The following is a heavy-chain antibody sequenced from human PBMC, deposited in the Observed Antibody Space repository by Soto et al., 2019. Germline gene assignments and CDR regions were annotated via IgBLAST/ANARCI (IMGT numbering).Heavy chain of an antibody. CDR3: DAVPRFLEWFKAGGYFDY. CDR1: GFSLSTSGVG. V-gene: IGHV2-5*02. J-gene: IGHJ4*02. Sequence: QITLKESGPTLVKPTQTLTLTCTFSGFSLSTSGVGVGWIRQPPGKALEWLALIYWDDDKLYSPSLKSRLTITEDASKNQVVLTMTTMAPVDTPGYYCDAVPRFLEWFKAGGYFDYWGQGTLVTGSS. D-gene: IGHD3-3*01. CDR2: IYWDDDK.